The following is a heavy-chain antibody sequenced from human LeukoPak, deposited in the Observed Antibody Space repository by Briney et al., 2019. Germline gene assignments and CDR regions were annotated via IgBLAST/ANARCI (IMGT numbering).Heavy chain of an antibody. D-gene: IGHD3-22*01. CDR2: ISGSGGST. Sequence: PGGSLRLSCAASGFTFSSYAMSWVRQAPGKGLEWVLAISGSGGSTYYADSVKGRFTISRDNSKNTLYLQMNSLRAEDTAVYYCAKVDVYYDSSGYAFWGQGTLVTVSS. V-gene: IGHV3-23*01. CDR3: AKVDVYYDSSGYAF. CDR1: GFTFSSYA. J-gene: IGHJ4*02.